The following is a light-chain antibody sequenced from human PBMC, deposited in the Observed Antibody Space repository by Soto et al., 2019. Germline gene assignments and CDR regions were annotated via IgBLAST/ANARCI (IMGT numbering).Light chain of an antibody. CDR1: QSISSW. Sequence: DIQMTQSPSTLSASVGDRVTITCRASQSISSWLAWYRQKPGKAPKLLIYDASSLESGVPSRFSGSGSWTEFTLSISSLQPDDFATYYCQQYNSYSAITFGQGTRLEIK. V-gene: IGKV1-5*01. CDR2: DAS. CDR3: QQYNSYSAIT. J-gene: IGKJ5*01.